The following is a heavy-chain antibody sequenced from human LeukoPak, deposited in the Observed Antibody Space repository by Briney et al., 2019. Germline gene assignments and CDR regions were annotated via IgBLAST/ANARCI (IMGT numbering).Heavy chain of an antibody. J-gene: IGHJ6*02. CDR3: GKRELWHGSGEDA. D-gene: IGHD3-10*01. CDR2: ISYDGNNK. V-gene: IGHV3-30*18. CDR1: GVTFSSYV. Sequence: GGSLRLSCEASGVTFSSYVMSWVRQAPGKGLEWVAVISYDGNNKYYADSVKGRFSISRDNSKNTLYLQMHSLRAEDTAVYYCGKRELWHGSGEDAWGQGTTVTVSS.